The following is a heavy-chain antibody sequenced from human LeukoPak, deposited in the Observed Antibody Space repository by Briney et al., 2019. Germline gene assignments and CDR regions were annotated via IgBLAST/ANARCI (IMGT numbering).Heavy chain of an antibody. V-gene: IGHV3-23*01. CDR3: AKTTTGYSSGRFPGWPVDY. J-gene: IGHJ4*02. D-gene: IGHD6-19*01. CDR2: VSGSGGST. CDR1: GFTFSSYA. Sequence: GGSLRLSCAASGFTFSSYAMSWVRQAPGKGLEWVSAVSGSGGSTYYADSVKGRFTISRDNSKNTLYLQMNSLRAEDTAVYYCAKTTTGYSSGRFPGWPVDYWGQGTLVTVSS.